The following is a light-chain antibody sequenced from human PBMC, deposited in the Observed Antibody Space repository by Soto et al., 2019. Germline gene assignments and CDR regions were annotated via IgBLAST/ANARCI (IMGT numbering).Light chain of an antibody. CDR3: QQYYNTPPYT. Sequence: DIVMTQSPDSLAVSLGERATINCKSSQSVLYSSNNKNYLAWYQQKPGQPPKLLIYWASTRESGVPDRFSGSGSGTDFTLTISSLQAEDVAVDYCQQYYNTPPYTFGQGTNLEIK. CDR1: QSVLYSSNNKNY. J-gene: IGKJ2*01. CDR2: WAS. V-gene: IGKV4-1*01.